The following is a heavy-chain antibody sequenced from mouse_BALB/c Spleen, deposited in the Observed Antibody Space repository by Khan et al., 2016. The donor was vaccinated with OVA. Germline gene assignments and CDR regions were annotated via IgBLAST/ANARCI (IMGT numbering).Heavy chain of an antibody. Sequence: QVQLKESGPGLVAPSQSLSLTCTFSGFSLTSYGLHWVRQPPGKGLEWLGVIWAGGSTNYNSALISRLSITKDNSKSQVFLKMNRLQTDDTAMYYCARLEDLWGQGTTLTVSS. CDR1: GFSLTSYG. CDR3: ARLEDL. V-gene: IGHV2-9*02. J-gene: IGHJ2*01. CDR2: IWAGGST.